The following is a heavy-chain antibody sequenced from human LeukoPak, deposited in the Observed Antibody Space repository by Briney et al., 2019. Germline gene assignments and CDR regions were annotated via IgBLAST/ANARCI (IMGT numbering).Heavy chain of an antibody. D-gene: IGHD5-24*01. CDR3: ARQRDGFFDY. CDR2: IYAGDDDT. Sequence: GASVKVSCKASGYTFSSYWIGWVRQMPGKGLEGGRDIYAGDDDTRYNPSFQGPVTVSADKSISTAYLQWSSLKASDTALYYCARQRDGFFDYWGQGTLVTVSS. V-gene: IGHV5-51*01. CDR1: GYTFSSYW. J-gene: IGHJ4*02.